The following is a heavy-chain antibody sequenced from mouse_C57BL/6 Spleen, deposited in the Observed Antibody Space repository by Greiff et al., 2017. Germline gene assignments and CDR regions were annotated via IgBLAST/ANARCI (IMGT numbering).Heavy chain of an antibody. Sequence: EVQGVESGGGLVKPGGSLKLSCAASGFTFSSYTMSWVRQTPEKRLEWVATISGGGGNTYYPDSVKGRFTISRDNAKNTLYLQMSSLRSEDTALYYCARIHYYYGSSYDWYFDVWGTGTTVTVSS. CDR2: ISGGGGNT. D-gene: IGHD1-1*01. J-gene: IGHJ1*03. CDR3: ARIHYYYGSSYDWYFDV. CDR1: GFTFSSYT. V-gene: IGHV5-9*01.